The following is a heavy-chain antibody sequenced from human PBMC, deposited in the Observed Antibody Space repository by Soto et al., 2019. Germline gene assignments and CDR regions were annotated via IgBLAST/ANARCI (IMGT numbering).Heavy chain of an antibody. J-gene: IGHJ4*02. CDR3: ARDRARMRGFDY. CDR2: IFYSGGT. D-gene: IGHD2-8*01. Sequence: QVQLQESGPGLVKPSQTLSLTCTVSGGSVSSGDYYWSWIRQPPGKGLEWIGYIFYSGGTSYNPSLKTRVSMSVDTSKNQFSLRLSSVTAADTAVYYCARDRARMRGFDYWGQGTLVTVSS. CDR1: GGSVSSGDYY. V-gene: IGHV4-30-4*01.